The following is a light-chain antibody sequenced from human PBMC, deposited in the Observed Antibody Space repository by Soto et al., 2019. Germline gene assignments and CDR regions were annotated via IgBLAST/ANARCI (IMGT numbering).Light chain of an antibody. CDR3: QQRNNWQA. J-gene: IGKJ5*01. CDR1: QSIDSY. Sequence: EIVLTQSPATLSLSPGERATLSCRASQSIDSYLAWYQQRPGQPPRLLIYDASNRATGIPARFSGSGSGTDFTLTISSLEPEDFAVYYCQQRNNWQAFGQGTRLEIK. CDR2: DAS. V-gene: IGKV3-11*01.